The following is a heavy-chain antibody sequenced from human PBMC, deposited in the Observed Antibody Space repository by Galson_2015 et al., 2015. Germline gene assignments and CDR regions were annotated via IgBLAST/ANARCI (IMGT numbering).Heavy chain of an antibody. CDR2: INAGNGNT. Sequence: SVKVSCKASGYTFTSYAMHWVRQAPGQRLEWMGWINAGNGNTKYSQKFQGRVTITRDTSASTAYMELSSPRSEDTAVYYCARVSTYYETNLHFDYWGQGTLATVSS. V-gene: IGHV1-3*01. D-gene: IGHD3-22*01. CDR3: ARVSTYYETNLHFDY. CDR1: GYTFTSYA. J-gene: IGHJ4*02.